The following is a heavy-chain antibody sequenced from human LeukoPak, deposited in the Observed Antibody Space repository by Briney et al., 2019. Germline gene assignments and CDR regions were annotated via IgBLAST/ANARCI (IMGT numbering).Heavy chain of an antibody. CDR3: AREVGRTYYFDY. V-gene: IGHV3-20*04. D-gene: IGHD1-26*01. CDR2: INWYGGST. CDR1: GFTFDDYG. J-gene: IGHJ4*02. Sequence: GGSLRLFCAASGFTFDDYGMSWLRQAPGKGLAWVSGINWYGGSTGYADSVKGRFTISRDNAKNSLYLQMNSLRAEDTALYYCAREVGRTYYFDYWGQGTLVTVSS.